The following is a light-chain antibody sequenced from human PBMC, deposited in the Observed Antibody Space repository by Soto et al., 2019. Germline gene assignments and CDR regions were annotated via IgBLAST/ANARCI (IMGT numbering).Light chain of an antibody. Sequence: EIVLTQSPGTLSLSPGERATLSCRASQSVSSSYLAWYQQKPGQAPRLLIYGASSRATGIPDRFSGSGSGTDFTLTISRLDPEDFAVYYCQQHGGSPLTFGGGTKVEIK. J-gene: IGKJ4*01. CDR2: GAS. CDR3: QQHGGSPLT. CDR1: QSVSSSY. V-gene: IGKV3-20*01.